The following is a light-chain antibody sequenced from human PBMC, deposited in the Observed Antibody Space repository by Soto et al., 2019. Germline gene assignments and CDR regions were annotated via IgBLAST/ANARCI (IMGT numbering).Light chain of an antibody. Sequence: ENLFTQSPTPPALCSGGRATLPFRASQSVSSFLAWYQQKPGQAPRLLIFDASNRATGIPARFSGSGSGTDFTLTISSLEPEDFAVYYCQHRSIWPVSFGQGTRLEIK. V-gene: IGKV3-11*01. CDR1: QSVSSF. J-gene: IGKJ5*01. CDR3: QHRSIWPVS. CDR2: DAS.